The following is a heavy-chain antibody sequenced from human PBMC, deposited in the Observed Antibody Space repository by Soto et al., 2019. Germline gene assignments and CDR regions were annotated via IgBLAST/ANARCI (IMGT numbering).Heavy chain of an antibody. CDR3: AKDPYYDILTGPPSWAFDI. V-gene: IGHV3-23*01. Sequence: EVQLLESGGGLVQPGGSLRLSCAASGFTFSSYAMSWVRQAPGKGLEWVSAISGSGGSTYYADSVKGRFTISRDNSKNTLHLQMNSLRAEDTAVHYCAKDPYYDILTGPPSWAFDIWGQGTMVTVSS. CDR1: GFTFSSYA. J-gene: IGHJ3*02. CDR2: ISGSGGST. D-gene: IGHD3-9*01.